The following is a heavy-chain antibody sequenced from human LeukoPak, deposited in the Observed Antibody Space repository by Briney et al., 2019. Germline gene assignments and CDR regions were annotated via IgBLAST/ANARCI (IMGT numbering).Heavy chain of an antibody. CDR1: GVTFSSYA. V-gene: IGHV3-30-3*01. J-gene: IGHJ4*02. Sequence: GRSLRLSCAASGVTFSSYAIRWVRQAPGKGLGWVAVISYDGSNKYYADSVKGRFTISRDNSKNTLYLQMNSLRAEDTAVYYCARDRERYYYDSSGVDYWGQGALVTVSS. CDR3: ARDRERYYYDSSGVDY. D-gene: IGHD3-22*01. CDR2: ISYDGSNK.